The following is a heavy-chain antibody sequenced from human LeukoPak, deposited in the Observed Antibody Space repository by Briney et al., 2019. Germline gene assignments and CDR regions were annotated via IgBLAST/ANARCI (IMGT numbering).Heavy chain of an antibody. V-gene: IGHV1-18*01. D-gene: IGHD3-16*02. CDR2: INTYNGST. CDR3: ARDKFYDYVWGSYRQNWFDP. J-gene: IGHJ5*02. Sequence: GASVKVSCKASGYTFSSYGISWVRQAPGQGLEWMGWINTYNGSTNYAQKLQGRVTMTTDTSTSTAYMELRSLRSDDTAVYYCARDKFYDYVWGSYRQNWFDPWGQGTLVTVSS. CDR1: GYTFSSYG.